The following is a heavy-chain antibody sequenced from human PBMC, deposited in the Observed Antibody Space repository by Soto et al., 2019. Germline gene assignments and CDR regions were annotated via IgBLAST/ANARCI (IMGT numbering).Heavy chain of an antibody. CDR2: ISPNGDST. CDR3: ASVGSGYDH. V-gene: IGHV3-64*01. Sequence: EVHLVESGGGLVQPGGSLRLSCAASGFTFSSYAMHWVRQAPGKGLEYVSAISPNGDSTYYANSVKGRFTISRDNSKSTLYLQMGSLRAEDMAVYYCASVGSGYDHWGQGTLVTVSS. CDR1: GFTFSSYA. J-gene: IGHJ5*02. D-gene: IGHD5-12*01.